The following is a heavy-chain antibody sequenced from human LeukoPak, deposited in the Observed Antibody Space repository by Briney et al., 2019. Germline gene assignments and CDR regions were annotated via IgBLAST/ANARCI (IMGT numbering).Heavy chain of an antibody. CDR1: GGSFSGYC. J-gene: IGHJ4*02. Sequence: PSETLSLTCAAYGGSFSGYCWSWIRQPPGKGLEWIGEINHSGSTNYNPSLKSRVTISVDTSKNQFSLKLSSVTAADTAVYYCARGSDYDYVWGSYRPKKTIAYWGQGTLVTVSS. CDR2: INHSGST. CDR3: ARGSDYDYVWGSYRPKKTIAY. V-gene: IGHV4-34*01. D-gene: IGHD3-16*02.